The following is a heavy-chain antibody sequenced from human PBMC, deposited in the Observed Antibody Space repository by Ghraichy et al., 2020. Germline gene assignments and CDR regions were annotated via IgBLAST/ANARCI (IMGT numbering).Heavy chain of an antibody. Sequence: GESLNISCAASGFTFSSYAMSWVRQAPGKGLEWVSAISGSGGSTYYADSVKGRFTISRDNSKNTLYLQMNSLRAEDTAVYYCAKIRGYSSINWFDPWGQGTLVTVSS. CDR3: AKIRGYSSINWFDP. V-gene: IGHV3-23*01. CDR2: ISGSGGST. J-gene: IGHJ5*02. CDR1: GFTFSSYA. D-gene: IGHD5-18*01.